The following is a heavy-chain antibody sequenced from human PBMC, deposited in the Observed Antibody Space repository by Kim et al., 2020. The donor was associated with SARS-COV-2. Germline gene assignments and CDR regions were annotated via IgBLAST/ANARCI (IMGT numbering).Heavy chain of an antibody. CDR1: GGTFSSYA. CDR2: IIPIFGTA. Sequence: SVKVSCKASGGTFSSYAISWVRQAPGQGLEWMGGIIPIFGTANYAQKFQGRVTITADESTSTAYMELSSLRSEDTAVYYCAAREDLRDSSGWPFDYWGQGTLVTVSS. CDR3: AAREDLRDSSGWPFDY. J-gene: IGHJ4*02. V-gene: IGHV1-69*13. D-gene: IGHD6-19*01.